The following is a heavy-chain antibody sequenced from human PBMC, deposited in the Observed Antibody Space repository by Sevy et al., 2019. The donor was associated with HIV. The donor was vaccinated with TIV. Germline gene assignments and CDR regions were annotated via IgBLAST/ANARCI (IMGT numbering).Heavy chain of an antibody. CDR2: ISYDGNDK. CDR1: GFAFSNYYA. V-gene: IGHV3-30-3*01. CDR3: AGPRANYVDNYFFYAMDV. J-gene: IGHJ6*02. Sequence: GGSLRLSCAASGFAFSNYYAMYWVRQAPGKGLKWVALISYDGNDKYYADTVKGGFTISRDNFKNTLYLHMNSLTAEDTAVYYCAGPRANYVDNYFFYAMDVWGQGTTVTVSS. D-gene: IGHD4-17*01.